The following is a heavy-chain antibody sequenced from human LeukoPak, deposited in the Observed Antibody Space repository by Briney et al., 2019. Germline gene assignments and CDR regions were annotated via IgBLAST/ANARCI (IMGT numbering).Heavy chain of an antibody. CDR1: GGSFSGYY. Sequence: SETLSLTCAVYGGSFSGYYWSWIRQPPGKGLEWIGEINHSGSTNYNPSLKSRVTISVDTSKNQFSLKLSSVTAADTAVYYCARLVSVWYFDLWGRGTLVTVSS. V-gene: IGHV4-34*01. D-gene: IGHD6-6*01. J-gene: IGHJ2*01. CDR2: INHSGST. CDR3: ARLVSVWYFDL.